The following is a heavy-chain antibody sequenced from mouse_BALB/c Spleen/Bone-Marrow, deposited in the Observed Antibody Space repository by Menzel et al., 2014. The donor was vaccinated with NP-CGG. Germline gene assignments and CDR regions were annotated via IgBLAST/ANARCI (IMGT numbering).Heavy chain of an antibody. D-gene: IGHD3-1*01. V-gene: IGHV5-9-4*01. CDR1: GFTFSYYA. Sequence: EVKLVESGGGLVKPGGSLKLSCAASGFTFSYYAMSWVRQSPEKRLEWVAEISSGGSYTYNPDTVTGRFTISRDNAKNTLYLEMSSLRSEDTAMYYCVRDSSGYFDYWGQGTTLTVSS. J-gene: IGHJ2*01. CDR2: ISSGGSYT. CDR3: VRDSSGYFDY.